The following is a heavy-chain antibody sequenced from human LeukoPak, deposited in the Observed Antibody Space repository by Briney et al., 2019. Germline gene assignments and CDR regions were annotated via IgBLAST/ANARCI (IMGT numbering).Heavy chain of an antibody. V-gene: IGHV4-4*02. CDR3: ARDPIDCSGGSCYSEGWFDP. CDR2: IYHSGST. J-gene: IGHJ5*02. Sequence: PSGTLSLTCAVSGGSISSSNWWSWVRQPPGKGLEWIGEIYHSGSTNYSPSLKSRVTISVDKSKNQFSLKLSSVTAADTAVYYCARDPIDCSGGSCYSEGWFDPWGQGTLVTVSS. D-gene: IGHD2-15*01. CDR1: GGSISSSNW.